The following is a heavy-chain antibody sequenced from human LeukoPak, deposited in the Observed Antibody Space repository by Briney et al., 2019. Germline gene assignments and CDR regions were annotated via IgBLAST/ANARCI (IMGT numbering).Heavy chain of an antibody. CDR1: GFTFSTYG. CDR2: VGSDGINT. CDR3: AKGLAAGSQYFDY. D-gene: IGHD6-25*01. J-gene: IGHJ4*02. Sequence: GGSLRLSCAASGFTFSTYGMSWVRQAPGKGLEWFSAVGSDGINTAYADSVRGRFTISRDNSKNTLYLQLSSLRAEDTAVYYCAKGLAAGSQYFDYWGQGTLVTVSS. V-gene: IGHV3-23*01.